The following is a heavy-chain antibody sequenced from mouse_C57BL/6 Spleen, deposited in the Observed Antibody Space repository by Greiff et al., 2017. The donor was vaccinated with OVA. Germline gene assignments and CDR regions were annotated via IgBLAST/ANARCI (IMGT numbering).Heavy chain of an antibody. CDR1: GYTFTSYW. D-gene: IGHD1-1*01. J-gene: IGHJ1*03. CDR3: ARHHYGSSYWYVDV. Sequence: QVQLQQPGAELVKPGASVKLSCKASGYTFTSYWMQWVKQRPGQGLEWIGEIDPSDSYTNYNQKFKGKATLTVDTSSSTAYMQLSSLTSEDSAVYYCARHHYGSSYWYVDVWGTGTTVTVAS. V-gene: IGHV1-50*01. CDR2: IDPSDSYT.